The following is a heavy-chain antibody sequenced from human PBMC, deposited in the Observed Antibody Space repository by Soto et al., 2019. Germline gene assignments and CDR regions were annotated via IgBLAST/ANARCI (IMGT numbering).Heavy chain of an antibody. CDR3: ATRRAAAGSYYYGMDV. V-gene: IGHV1-69*12. CDR2: IIPIFGTA. Sequence: QVQLVQSGAEVLKPGSSVKVSCKASGGTFTSYAVNWVRQAPGQGLEWMGGIIPIFGTANYAQKFQGRVTITADESTSTAYMELSSLRSEDTAMYYCATRRAAAGSYYYGMDVWGQGTTVTVSS. CDR1: GGTFTSYA. J-gene: IGHJ6*02. D-gene: IGHD6-13*01.